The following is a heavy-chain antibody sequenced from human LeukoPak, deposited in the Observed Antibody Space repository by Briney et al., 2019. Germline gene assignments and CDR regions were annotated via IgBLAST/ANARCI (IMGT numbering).Heavy chain of an antibody. D-gene: IGHD6-19*01. CDR2: ISYDGTNK. Sequence: GGSLRLSCAASGFTFSSYGMHWVRQAPGKGLEWVAVISYDGTNKYYADSVRGRFTISRDNSKNTLYLQMDSLRTEDTAVYYCARVELYASGWYGSIDYWGQGTPVAVSS. V-gene: IGHV3-30*03. J-gene: IGHJ4*02. CDR1: GFTFSSYG. CDR3: ARVELYASGWYGSIDY.